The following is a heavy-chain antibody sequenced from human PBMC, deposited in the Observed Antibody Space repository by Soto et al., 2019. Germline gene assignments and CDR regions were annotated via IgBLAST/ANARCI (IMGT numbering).Heavy chain of an antibody. Sequence: SETLSLTCTVSGGSISSYYWSWIRQPPGKGPEWIGYIYHSGSTYYNPSLKSRVTISVDRSKNQFSLKLSSVTAADTAVYYCARARLGELSLVYYFDYWGQGTLVTVSS. CDR3: ARARLGELSLVYYFDY. D-gene: IGHD3-16*02. J-gene: IGHJ4*02. V-gene: IGHV4-59*12. CDR1: GGSISSYY. CDR2: IYHSGST.